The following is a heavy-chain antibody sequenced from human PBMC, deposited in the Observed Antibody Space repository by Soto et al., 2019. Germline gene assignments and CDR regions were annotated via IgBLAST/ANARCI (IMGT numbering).Heavy chain of an antibody. Sequence: QVQLVESGGGVVQPGRSLRLSCAASGFTFSSYAMHWVRQAPGKGLEWVAVISYDGSNKYYADSVKGRFTISRDNSKNTLYMQMNSLRAEDTAVYYCARWGYSSYDYGENYGMDVWGQGTTVTVSS. CDR2: ISYDGSNK. J-gene: IGHJ6*02. CDR3: ARWGYSSYDYGENYGMDV. V-gene: IGHV3-30-3*01. D-gene: IGHD5-12*01. CDR1: GFTFSSYA.